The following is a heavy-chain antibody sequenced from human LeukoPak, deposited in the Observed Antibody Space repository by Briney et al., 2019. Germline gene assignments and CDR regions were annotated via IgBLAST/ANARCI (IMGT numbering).Heavy chain of an antibody. CDR1: GFTFSSYS. V-gene: IGHV3-21*01. J-gene: IGHJ4*02. Sequence: PGGSLRLSCAASGFTFSSYSMNWLRQAPGKGLEWVSSISSSSSYIYYADSVKGRFTISRDNAKNSLYLQMNSLRAEDTAVYYCARFEWEWLPTGCWGQGTLVTVSS. CDR3: ARFEWEWLPTGC. D-gene: IGHD3-3*01. CDR2: ISSSSSYI.